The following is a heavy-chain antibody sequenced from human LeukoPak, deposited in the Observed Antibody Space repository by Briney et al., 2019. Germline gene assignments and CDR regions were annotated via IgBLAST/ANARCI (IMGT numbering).Heavy chain of an antibody. CDR3: ARDHRPEIQYYYMDV. Sequence: GGSLRLSCAASGFSLSNYGMPWVRQAPGKGLEWVAALLYDGNTKHYADSVKGRFTISRDISKNTFYLQMNSLTAEDTAVYYCARDHRPEIQYYYMDVWGKGTTVAVSS. V-gene: IGHV3-33*01. J-gene: IGHJ6*03. D-gene: IGHD1-14*01. CDR1: GFSLSNYG. CDR2: LLYDGNTK.